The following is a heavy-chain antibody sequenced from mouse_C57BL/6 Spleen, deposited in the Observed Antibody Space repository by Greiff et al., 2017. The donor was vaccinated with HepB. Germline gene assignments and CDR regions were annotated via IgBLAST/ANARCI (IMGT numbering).Heavy chain of an antibody. CDR1: GYTFTSYW. J-gene: IGHJ3*01. Sequence: QVQLKQPGAELVRPGTSVKLSCKASGYTFTSYWMHWVKQRPGQGLEWIGVIDPSDSYTNYNQKFKGKATLTVDTSSSTAYMQLSSLTSEDSAVYYCARLGSPEAWFAYWGQGTLVTVSA. CDR3: ARLGSPEAWFAY. CDR2: IDPSDSYT. V-gene: IGHV1-59*01.